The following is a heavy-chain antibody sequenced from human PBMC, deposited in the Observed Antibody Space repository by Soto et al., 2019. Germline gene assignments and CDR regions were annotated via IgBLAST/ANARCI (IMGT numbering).Heavy chain of an antibody. D-gene: IGHD1-26*01. V-gene: IGHV5-51*01. CDR1: GYSFTSYW. Sequence: GESLKISCKGSGYSFTSYWIGWVRQMPGKGLEWMGIIYPGDSDTRYSPSFQGQVTISADKSISTAYLQWSSLKASDTAMYYCAREAYSGSQDDAFDIWGQGTMVTVSS. CDR3: AREAYSGSQDDAFDI. J-gene: IGHJ3*02. CDR2: IYPGDSDT.